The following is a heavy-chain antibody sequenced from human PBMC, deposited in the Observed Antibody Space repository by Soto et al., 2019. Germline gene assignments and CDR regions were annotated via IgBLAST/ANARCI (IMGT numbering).Heavy chain of an antibody. J-gene: IGHJ4*02. CDR3: ARSPRVRGGTASRGC. CDR2: IYYDGSKK. CDR1: GFTFDNFG. V-gene: IGHV3-33*01. Sequence: QVQLVESGGGVVQPGRSLRLSCAASGFTFDNFGMHWVRQAPGKGLEWVSVIYYDGSKKYYADSVRGRFTISRDNSKNMLYLQMDSLRAEDTPTYFCARSPRVRGGTASRGCWGQGTLVTVSS. D-gene: IGHD3-10*01.